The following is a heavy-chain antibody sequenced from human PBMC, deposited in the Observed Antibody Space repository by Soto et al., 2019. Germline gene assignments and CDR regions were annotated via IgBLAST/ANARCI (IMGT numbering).Heavy chain of an antibody. D-gene: IGHD4-4*01. CDR2: ISGSGDST. CDR3: VRRNSGWDFDL. CDR1: GFTFSSYA. Sequence: EVQLLESGGGLVQPGGSLRLSCAASGFTFSSYAMNWVRQAPGKGLEWVSVISGSGDSTYYADSVKGRFTISRDNSKNTLYPQMNSLRAEDTAVYYCVRRNSGWDFDLWGRGTLVTVSS. V-gene: IGHV3-23*01. J-gene: IGHJ2*01.